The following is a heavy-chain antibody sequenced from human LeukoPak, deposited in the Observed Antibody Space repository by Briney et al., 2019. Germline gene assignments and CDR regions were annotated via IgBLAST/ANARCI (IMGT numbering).Heavy chain of an antibody. CDR2: IYTSGST. Sequence: SETLSLTCTVSGGSISSYYWSWIRQPAGKGLEWIGRIYTSGSTNYNPSLKSRVTMSVDTSKNQFSLKLSSVAAADTAVYYCAREYYYDSSGYYSIHAFDIWGQGTMVTVSS. V-gene: IGHV4-4*07. CDR1: GGSISSYY. CDR3: AREYYYDSSGYYSIHAFDI. D-gene: IGHD3-22*01. J-gene: IGHJ3*02.